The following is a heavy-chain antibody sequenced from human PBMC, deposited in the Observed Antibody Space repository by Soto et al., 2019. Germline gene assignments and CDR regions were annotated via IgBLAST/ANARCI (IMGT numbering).Heavy chain of an antibody. CDR2: IRNKANSYTT. CDR3: ARSYGRIDY. Sequence: EVQLVESGGGLVQPGGSLRLSCAGSGFTFSDHYMDWVRQAPGKGLEWVGRIRNKANSYTTEYAASVKGRFTISRDDSKNSLFLQMNSLKTEDTAVYYCARSYGRIDYWGQGTLVTVSS. J-gene: IGHJ4*02. CDR1: GFTFSDHY. D-gene: IGHD2-8*01. V-gene: IGHV3-72*01.